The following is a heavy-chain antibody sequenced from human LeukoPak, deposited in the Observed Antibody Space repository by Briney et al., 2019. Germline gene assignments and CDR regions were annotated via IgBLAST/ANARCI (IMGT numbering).Heavy chain of an antibody. CDR3: ARADPHITMTYAY. J-gene: IGHJ4*02. Sequence: SETLSLTCTVSGGSISRYCWSWIRQPAGKGLEWMGRIYTSGSTNYNPSIKSRVTMSVDTSTTQSSLKLSSVTAADTAVYYCARADPHITMTYAYWGAGNPVTVS. CDR1: GGSISRYC. CDR2: IYTSGST. V-gene: IGHV4-4*07. D-gene: IGHD3-22*01.